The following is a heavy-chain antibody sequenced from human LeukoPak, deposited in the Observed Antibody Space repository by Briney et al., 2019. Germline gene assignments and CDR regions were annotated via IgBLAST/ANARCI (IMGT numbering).Heavy chain of an antibody. D-gene: IGHD4-17*01. Sequence: ASVKVSCKASGYTFTSYGISWVRQAPGQGLEWMGWISAYNGNTNYAQKLQGRVTMPTDASTSTAYMELRSLRSDDTAVYYCARDGSTVTTSESDYWGQGTLVTVSS. CDR2: ISAYNGNT. CDR1: GYTFTSYG. CDR3: ARDGSTVTTSESDY. V-gene: IGHV1-18*01. J-gene: IGHJ4*02.